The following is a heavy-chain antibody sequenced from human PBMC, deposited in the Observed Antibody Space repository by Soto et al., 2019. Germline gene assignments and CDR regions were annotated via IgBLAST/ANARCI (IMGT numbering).Heavy chain of an antibody. CDR2: IYYSGST. D-gene: IGHD2-2*01. V-gene: IGHV4-31*03. CDR1: GGSISSGGYY. Sequence: NPSETLSLTCTVSGGSISSGGYYWSWIRQHPGKGLEWIGYIYYSGSTYYNPSLKSRVTISVDTSKNQFSLKLSSVTAADTAVYYCARAKLDIVVVPAATYSFDYWGQGTMVTVSS. CDR3: ARAKLDIVVVPAATYSFDY. J-gene: IGHJ4*02.